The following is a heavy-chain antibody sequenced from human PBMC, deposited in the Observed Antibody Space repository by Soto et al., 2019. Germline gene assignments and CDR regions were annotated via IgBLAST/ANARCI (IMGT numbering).Heavy chain of an antibody. CDR3: AREKCSSTSCNHGMDV. J-gene: IGHJ6*02. Sequence: RPLRLSCLASAFTFSNFPMHCVRQAPGKGLQWLASITTTSTYKYYADSVKGRFSISRDNAKNSLYLELTNLRSEDTAVYYCAREKCSSTSCNHGMDVWGLGTTVSVS. CDR1: AFTFSNFP. CDR2: ITTTSTYK. D-gene: IGHD2-2*01. V-gene: IGHV3-21*01.